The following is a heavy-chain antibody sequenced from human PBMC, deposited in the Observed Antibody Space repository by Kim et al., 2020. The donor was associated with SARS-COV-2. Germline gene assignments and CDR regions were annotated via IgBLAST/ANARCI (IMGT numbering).Heavy chain of an antibody. CDR3: ARDRPVGENEIAFDP. J-gene: IGHJ5*02. Sequence: ASVKVSCKTSTYTFTGFTIHWVRQAPGQGLEWMGWINPKSGATNFAHNFQGRVTLTSDTSFSTVYMDLSRLTSDDTAVYYCARDRPVGENEIAFDPWGQGTLVTVSS. CDR2: INPKSGAT. CDR1: TYTFTGFT. V-gene: IGHV1-2*02. D-gene: IGHD1-1*01.